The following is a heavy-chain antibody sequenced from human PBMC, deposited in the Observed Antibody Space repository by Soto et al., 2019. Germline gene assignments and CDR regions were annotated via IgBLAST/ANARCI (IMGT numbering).Heavy chain of an antibody. J-gene: IGHJ6*02. CDR2: INPNSGDT. Sequence: SVKVSCKASGYIFTGYHIHWVRQAPVRGLEWMGWINPNSGDTEYAQNFQGRVTMTRDTSFNLVYMEMSGLMSDDTAVYYCARDARGTRGFDEMGIWGQGTTVTVSS. CDR1: GYIFTGYH. D-gene: IGHD3-9*01. V-gene: IGHV1-2*02. CDR3: ARDARGTRGFDEMGI.